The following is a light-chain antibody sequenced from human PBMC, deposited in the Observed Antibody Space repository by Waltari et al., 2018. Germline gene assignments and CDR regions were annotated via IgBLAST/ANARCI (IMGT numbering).Light chain of an antibody. CDR2: EVS. V-gene: IGLV2-14*01. CDR3: SSFTTSSTQV. Sequence: QSALTQPASVSGSPGHSITISCTGTSSDVGAYDYVSWYQQYPGKAPKLMIFEVSNRPSGASISFSGSKSGNTASLTISGLLPEDEADYYCSSFTTSSTQVFGTGTKVTVL. CDR1: SSDVGAYDY. J-gene: IGLJ1*01.